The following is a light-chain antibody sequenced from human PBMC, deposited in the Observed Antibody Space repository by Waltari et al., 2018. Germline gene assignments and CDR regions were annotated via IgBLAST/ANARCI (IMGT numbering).Light chain of an antibody. CDR3: QAWDSSTVAV. CDR2: QDS. Sequence: SYELTQPPSVSVSPGQTASITCSGDKLGDKYACWYQQKPGQSPVLVIHQDSKRPSGIPERFSGSNSGNTATLTISGTQAMDEADYYCQAWDSSTVAVFGTGTKVTVL. V-gene: IGLV3-1*01. J-gene: IGLJ1*01. CDR1: KLGDKY.